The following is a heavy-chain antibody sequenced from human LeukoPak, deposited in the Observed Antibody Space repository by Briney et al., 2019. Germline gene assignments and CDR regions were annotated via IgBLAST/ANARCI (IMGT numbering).Heavy chain of an antibody. Sequence: SETLSLTCTVSGDSISDYYWSWIRQPAGKGLEWIGRIHTSGSTNHNPSLKTRVTMSVDTSKNQFSLKLSSVTAADTAVYYCARGPYYYDSSGNFDYWGQGTLVTVSS. CDR1: GDSISDYY. J-gene: IGHJ4*02. V-gene: IGHV4-4*07. D-gene: IGHD3-22*01. CDR2: IHTSGST. CDR3: ARGPYYYDSSGNFDY.